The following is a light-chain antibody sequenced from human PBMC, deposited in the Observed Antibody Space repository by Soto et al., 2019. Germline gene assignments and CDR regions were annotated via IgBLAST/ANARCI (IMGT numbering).Light chain of an antibody. CDR3: QQYGNSRWT. Sequence: EIVLTQSPGTLSLSPGERATLSCRASQSVNSRYLAWYQQKPGQAPRLLISGASTRATGIPDRFSGSGSGTDFTLTSSRLEPEDFAVYYCQQYGNSRWTFGQGTKVELK. CDR1: QSVNSRY. V-gene: IGKV3-20*01. J-gene: IGKJ1*01. CDR2: GAS.